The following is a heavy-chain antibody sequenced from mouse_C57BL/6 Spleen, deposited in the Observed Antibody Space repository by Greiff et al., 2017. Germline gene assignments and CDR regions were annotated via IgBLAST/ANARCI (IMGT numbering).Heavy chain of an antibody. J-gene: IGHJ2*01. Sequence: EVKLLESGPELVKPGASVKLSCKASGYSFTGYYMNWVKQSPEQSLEWIGEINPSAGGTTYTQKFKAKATLTVDKSSSTAYMQLNSLTSEDSAVYYCARRAQVFDYWGQGTTLTVSS. V-gene: IGHV1-42*01. CDR2: INPSAGGT. CDR3: ARRAQVFDY. CDR1: GYSFTGYY. D-gene: IGHD3-2*02.